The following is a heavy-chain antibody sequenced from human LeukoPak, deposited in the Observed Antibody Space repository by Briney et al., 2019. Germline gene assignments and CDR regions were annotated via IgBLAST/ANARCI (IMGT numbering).Heavy chain of an antibody. J-gene: IGHJ4*02. CDR1: GFIFRNYG. V-gene: IGHV3-23*01. D-gene: IGHD6-13*01. CDR2: IDASGDTT. Sequence: GGSLRLSCAASGFIFRNYGMGWVRQVPGKGLEWVSSIDASGDTTHYADSVKGRFTTSRGNSKNTLYLQMSSLRAEDTGVYYCAKSFGPVIAAAGTGADWGQGTLVTVSS. CDR3: AKSFGPVIAAAGTGAD.